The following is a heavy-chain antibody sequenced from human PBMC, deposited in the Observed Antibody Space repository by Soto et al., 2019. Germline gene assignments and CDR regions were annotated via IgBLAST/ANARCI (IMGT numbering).Heavy chain of an antibody. CDR1: GFTFSSYA. J-gene: IGHJ5*02. Sequence: QVQLVESGGGVVQPGRSLRLSCAASGFTFSSYAMHWVRQAPGKGLEWVAVISYDGSNKYYADSVKGRFTISRDNSKNTLYLQMNSLRAEDTAVYYCARERVAVAGHEDNWFDPWGQGTLVTVSS. CDR2: ISYDGSNK. CDR3: ARERVAVAGHEDNWFDP. V-gene: IGHV3-30-3*01. D-gene: IGHD6-19*01.